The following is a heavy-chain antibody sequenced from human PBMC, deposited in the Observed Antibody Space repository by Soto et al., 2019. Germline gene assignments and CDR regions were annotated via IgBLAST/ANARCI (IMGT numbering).Heavy chain of an antibody. Sequence: QVQLVQSGAEVKKPGSSVKVSCKVIGGTSSRHAVSWVRQAPGQGLEWIGAIIPFFDEVRYQEKFQGRLTITAVESTNTTYMQLSSLRSEDTAVYYCAKEKTIRGPSDSWGQGTLVTVSS. CDR3: AKEKTIRGPSDS. CDR1: GGTSSRHA. CDR2: IIPFFDEV. V-gene: IGHV1-69*01. J-gene: IGHJ5*01. D-gene: IGHD3-10*01.